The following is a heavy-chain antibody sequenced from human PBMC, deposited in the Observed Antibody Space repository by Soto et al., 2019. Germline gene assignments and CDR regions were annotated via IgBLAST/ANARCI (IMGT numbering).Heavy chain of an antibody. CDR1: GGSFSGYY. J-gene: IGHJ5*02. D-gene: IGHD6-13*01. V-gene: IGHV4-34*01. CDR3: ARAPGIAASRYGGWFDP. CDR2: INHSGST. Sequence: SETLSLTCAVYGGSFSGYYWSWIRQPPGKGLEWIGEINHSGSTNYNPSLKSRVTISVDTSKNQFSLKLSSVTAADTAVYYCARAPGIAASRYGGWFDPWGQGTLVT.